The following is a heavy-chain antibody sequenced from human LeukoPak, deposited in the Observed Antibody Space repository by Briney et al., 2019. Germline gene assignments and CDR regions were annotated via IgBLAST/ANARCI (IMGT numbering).Heavy chain of an antibody. CDR3: ARGPNKSDGGNSGSAWFDP. Sequence: ASVTLSCKSSGYTFTTYDINWVRQATGQGLEWMGWMNPNSGNTGYSQKFQGSVTMTSNTYISTAYMELRSLRSEDTAGYYCARGPNKSDGGNSGSAWFDPWGQGTLVTVSS. CDR1: GYTFTTYD. V-gene: IGHV1-8*01. J-gene: IGHJ5*02. CDR2: MNPNSGNT. D-gene: IGHD4-23*01.